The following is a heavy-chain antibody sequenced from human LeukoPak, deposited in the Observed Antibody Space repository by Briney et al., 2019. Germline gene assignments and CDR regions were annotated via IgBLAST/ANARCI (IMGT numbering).Heavy chain of an antibody. CDR3: AKRGDSGACNDY. J-gene: IGHJ4*02. V-gene: IGHV3-23*01. D-gene: IGHD2-21*01. CDR2: ISGSGEST. Sequence: AGGSLRLSCAASGFTFSSYSMRWVRQAPGKGLEWVSGISGSGESTYCADSVKGRFTIFRDNPKNTLYLQMNSLRAEDTALYYCAKRGDSGACNDYWGQGTLVTVSS. CDR1: GFTFSSYS.